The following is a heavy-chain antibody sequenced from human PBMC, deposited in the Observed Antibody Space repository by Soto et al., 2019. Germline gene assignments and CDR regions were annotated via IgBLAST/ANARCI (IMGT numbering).Heavy chain of an antibody. CDR3: ARLPDYSNYDHYYYYGMDV. CDR2: IIPIFGTA. J-gene: IGHJ6*02. V-gene: IGHV1-69*13. Sequence: ASVKVSCKASGGTFSSYAISWVRQAPGQGLEWMGGIIPIFGTANYAQKFQGRVTITADESTSTAYMELSSLRSEDTAVYYCARLPDYSNYDHYYYYGMDVWGQGTKVTVSS. D-gene: IGHD4-4*01. CDR1: GGTFSSYA.